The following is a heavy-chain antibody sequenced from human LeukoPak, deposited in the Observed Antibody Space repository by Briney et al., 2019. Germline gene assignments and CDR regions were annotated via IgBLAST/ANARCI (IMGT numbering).Heavy chain of an antibody. Sequence: SGGSLRLSCAASGFTFSSYSMNWVRQAPGKGLEWVSSISSSSSYIYYADSVKGRFTISRDNAKNSLYLQMNSLRAEDTAVYYCARASGGSSDYFDHWGQGTLVTVSS. D-gene: IGHD6-6*01. V-gene: IGHV3-21*01. J-gene: IGHJ4*02. CDR2: ISSSSSYI. CDR3: ARASGGSSDYFDH. CDR1: GFTFSSYS.